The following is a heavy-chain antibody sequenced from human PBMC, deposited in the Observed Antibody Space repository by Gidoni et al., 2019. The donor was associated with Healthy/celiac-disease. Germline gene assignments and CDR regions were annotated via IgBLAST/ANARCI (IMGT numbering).Heavy chain of an antibody. Sequence: QVQLVESGGGVVQPGRSLRLSCAASGFTFSSYAMHWVRQAPGKGLEWVAVISDDGSNKYYAASVKGRFTISRDNSKNTLYLQMNSLRAEDTAVYYCARARRTTVVTPNWYFDLWGRGTLVTVSS. J-gene: IGHJ2*01. V-gene: IGHV3-30-3*01. D-gene: IGHD4-17*01. CDR2: ISDDGSNK. CDR1: GFTFSSYA. CDR3: ARARRTTVVTPNWYFDL.